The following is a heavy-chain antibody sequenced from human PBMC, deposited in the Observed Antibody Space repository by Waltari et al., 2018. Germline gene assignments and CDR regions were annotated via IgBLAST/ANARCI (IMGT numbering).Heavy chain of an antibody. CDR3: ARGGAYGSGTYFLDY. V-gene: IGHV4-31*03. J-gene: IGHJ4*02. CDR1: GGSFSSYIYY. CDR2: MSSTGAD. Sequence: QVQLQESGPGLVKPSQTLSLPCSVSGGSFSSYIYYWSWIRQHPGRGLEWIGYMSSTGADYYTPSLRSRVTISLDTSKNHFSLELTSVTAADTAVYYCARGGAYGSGTYFLDYWGQGTPVTVSS. D-gene: IGHD3-10*01.